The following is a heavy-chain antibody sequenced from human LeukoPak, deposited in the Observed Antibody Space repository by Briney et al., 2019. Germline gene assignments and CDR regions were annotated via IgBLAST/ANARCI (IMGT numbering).Heavy chain of an antibody. CDR1: GYTFTGYY. J-gene: IGHJ4*02. D-gene: IGHD3-22*01. V-gene: IGHV1-2*02. CDR3: ARVLVYYYDSSGYYFFDY. Sequence: ASVKVSCKASGYTFTGYYMHWVRQAPGQGLEWMGWINPNSGGTNYAQKFQGRVTMTRDTSISTAYMKLSRLRSDDTAVYYCARVLVYYYDSSGYYFFDYWGQGTLVTVSS. CDR2: INPNSGGT.